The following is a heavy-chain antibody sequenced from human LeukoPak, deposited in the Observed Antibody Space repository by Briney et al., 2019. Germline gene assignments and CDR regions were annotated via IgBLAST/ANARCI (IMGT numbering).Heavy chain of an antibody. V-gene: IGHV3-20*04. D-gene: IGHD6-13*01. J-gene: IGHJ4*02. CDR3: ARLKAAAGSNFDY. CDR1: GFTFSNYW. CDR2: INWNGGST. Sequence: GGSLRLSCAASGFTFSNYWIHWVRRPPGKGLEWVSGINWNGGSTSYADSVKGRFTISRDTAKNSLYLQMNSLRAEDTALYYCARLKAAAGSNFDYWGQGTLVTVSS.